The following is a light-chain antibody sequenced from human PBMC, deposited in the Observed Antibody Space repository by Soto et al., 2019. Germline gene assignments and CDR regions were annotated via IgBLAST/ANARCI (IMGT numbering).Light chain of an antibody. CDR3: QQFHSYPLT. CDR1: QDISSA. Sequence: ATQLTQSPSSLSASVGDRVTITCRASQDISSALAWFQQKPGKTPKVLISDASTLESGVPSRFRGSGSGTDFTLTISGLQPEDFATNYCQQFHSYPLTFGGGTTVGI. J-gene: IGKJ4*01. CDR2: DAS. V-gene: IGKV1-13*02.